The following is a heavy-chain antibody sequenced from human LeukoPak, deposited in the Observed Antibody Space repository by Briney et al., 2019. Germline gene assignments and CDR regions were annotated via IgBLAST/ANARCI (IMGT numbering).Heavy chain of an antibody. V-gene: IGHV3-30-3*01. CDR2: ISYDGSNK. D-gene: IGHD2-2*01. CDR3: ARGDPLVPADRRTKEYFQH. Sequence: PGGSLRLFCAASGFTFSSYAMHWVRQAPGKGLEWVAVISYDGSNKYYADSVKGRFTISRDNSKNTLYLQMNSLRAEDTAVYYCARGDPLVPADRRTKEYFQHWGQGTLVTVSS. J-gene: IGHJ1*01. CDR1: GFTFSSYA.